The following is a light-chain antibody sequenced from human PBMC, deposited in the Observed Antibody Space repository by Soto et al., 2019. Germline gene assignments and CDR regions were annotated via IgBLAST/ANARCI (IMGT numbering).Light chain of an antibody. J-gene: IGKJ4*01. CDR3: QQYNYWPPLT. CDR2: GAS. Sequence: EMVTTHSPATLSVSPGERATLSCRASQSVSSNLACYQQKLGQAPRLLIYGASTRATGISARFSGSGSGTEFSLPISSLQSEDFAVYYCQQYNYWPPLTFGGGTNVEIK. CDR1: QSVSSN. V-gene: IGKV3-15*01.